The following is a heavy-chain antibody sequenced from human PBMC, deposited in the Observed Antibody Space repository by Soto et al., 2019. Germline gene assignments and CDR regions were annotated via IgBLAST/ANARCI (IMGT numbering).Heavy chain of an antibody. CDR1: GGSFSSYA. V-gene: IGHV1-69*06. CDR2: IIPIFGTA. CDR3: AIAGPVAGNHAFDI. J-gene: IGHJ3*02. D-gene: IGHD6-19*01. Sequence: QVQLVQSGAEVKKPGSSVKVSCKASGGSFSSYAISWVRQAPVQGLEWMGGIIPIFGTATFAQKFQGRVTIIADKSTITAYMELSSLRSEDTAVYYCAIAGPVAGNHAFDIWGQGTLVTVAS.